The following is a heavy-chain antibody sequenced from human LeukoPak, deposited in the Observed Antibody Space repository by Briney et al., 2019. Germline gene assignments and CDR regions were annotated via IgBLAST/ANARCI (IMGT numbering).Heavy chain of an antibody. J-gene: IGHJ4*02. CDR1: GFTFSGYG. CDR3: ARGDCSGGSCYLSLTTIDY. Sequence: GGSLRLPCAASGFTFSGYGMSWVRQAPGKGLEWVSAISGSGGSTYYADSVKGRFTISRDNAKNSLYLQMNSLRAEDTAVYYCARGDCSGGSCYLSLTTIDYWGQGTLVTVSS. V-gene: IGHV3-23*01. CDR2: ISGSGGST. D-gene: IGHD2-15*01.